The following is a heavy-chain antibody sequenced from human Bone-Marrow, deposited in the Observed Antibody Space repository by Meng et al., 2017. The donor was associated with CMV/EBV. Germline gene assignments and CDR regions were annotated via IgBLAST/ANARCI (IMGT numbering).Heavy chain of an antibody. CDR1: GFTVSDYY. CDR3: ARDTYSGPYYFDY. J-gene: IGHJ4*02. D-gene: IGHD2-21*01. V-gene: IGHV3-11*06. Sequence: AASGFTVSDYYMSWIRQAPGKGLEWVSYISSSSSYTNYADSVKGRFTISRDNAKNSLYLQMNSLRAEDTAVYYCARDTYSGPYYFDYWGQGTLVTVSS. CDR2: ISSSSSYT.